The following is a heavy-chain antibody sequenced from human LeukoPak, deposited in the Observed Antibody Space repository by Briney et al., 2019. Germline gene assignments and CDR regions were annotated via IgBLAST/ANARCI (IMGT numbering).Heavy chain of an antibody. V-gene: IGHV3-7*01. D-gene: IGHD6-13*01. CDR3: ARDPSGRAAGGRGDY. CDR1: GFNFNNYW. J-gene: IGHJ4*02. CDR2: IKDNGSEE. Sequence: GGSLRLSCAASGFNFNNYWMSWLRQAPGKGLEWVANIKDNGSEEYYVDSVKGRFTISRDNSKNTLYLQMNSLRAEDTAVYYCARDPSGRAAGGRGDYWGQGTLVTVSS.